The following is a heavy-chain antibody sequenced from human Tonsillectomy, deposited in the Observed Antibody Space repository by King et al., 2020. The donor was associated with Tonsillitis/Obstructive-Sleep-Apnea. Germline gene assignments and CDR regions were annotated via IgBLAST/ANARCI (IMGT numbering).Heavy chain of an antibody. Sequence: QLVQSGGGLVQPGGSLRLSCAASGFTFSSYAMTWVRQAPGKGLEWVSAISASGGSTYYADSVRGRFTISRDNSKSTLYLQMNSLRAEDTAVYYCAKLVALRDTYFDYXGQGTLVTVSS. CDR2: ISASGGST. V-gene: IGHV3-23*04. D-gene: IGHD5-12*01. J-gene: IGHJ4*02. CDR1: GFTFSSYA. CDR3: AKLVALRDTYFDY.